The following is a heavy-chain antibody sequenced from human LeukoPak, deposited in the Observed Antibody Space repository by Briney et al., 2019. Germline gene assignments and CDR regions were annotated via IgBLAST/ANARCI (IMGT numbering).Heavy chain of an antibody. Sequence: SETLSLTCAVYGGSFSGYYWSWIRQPPGKGLEWIGYIYYSGSTYYNPSLKSRVTISVDTSKNQFSLKLSSVTAADTAVYYCARVGYYDSSGYYDEDWGQGTLVTVSS. CDR1: GGSFSGYY. CDR2: IYYSGST. D-gene: IGHD3-22*01. CDR3: ARVGYYDSSGYYDED. J-gene: IGHJ4*02. V-gene: IGHV4-34*01.